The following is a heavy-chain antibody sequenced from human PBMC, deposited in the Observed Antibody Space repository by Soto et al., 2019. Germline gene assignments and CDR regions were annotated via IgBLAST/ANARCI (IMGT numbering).Heavy chain of an antibody. CDR3: AKELFQVVVVPAALYYYYYGMDV. J-gene: IGHJ6*02. Sequence: QVQLVESGGGVVQPGRSLRLSCAASGFTFSSYGMHWVRQAPGKGLEWVAVISYDGSNKYYADSVKGRFTISRDNSKNTLYLQMNSLRAEDTAVYYCAKELFQVVVVPAALYYYYYGMDVWGQGTTVTVCS. V-gene: IGHV3-30*18. D-gene: IGHD2-2*01. CDR1: GFTFSSYG. CDR2: ISYDGSNK.